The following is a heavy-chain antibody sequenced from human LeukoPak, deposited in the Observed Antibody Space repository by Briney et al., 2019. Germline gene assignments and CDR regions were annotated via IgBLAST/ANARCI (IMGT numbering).Heavy chain of an antibody. CDR2: INHSGST. D-gene: IGHD2-15*01. CDR1: GGSFSGYY. V-gene: IGHV4-34*01. CDR3: ARGPTLSPLDY. Sequence: PSETLSLTCAVYGGSFSGYYWSWIRQPPGKGLEWIGEINHSGSTNYNPSLKSRVTISVDTSENQFSLKLSSVTAADTAVYYCARGPTLSPLDYWGQGTLVTVSS. J-gene: IGHJ4*02.